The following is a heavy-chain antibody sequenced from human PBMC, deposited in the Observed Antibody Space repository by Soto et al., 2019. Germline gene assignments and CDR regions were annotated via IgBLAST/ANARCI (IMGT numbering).Heavy chain of an antibody. Sequence: ASVKVSCKASGYTFTSYDIYWVRQATGQGLEWMGWMNPNTGNSGYAQKFQGRVTMTSDTSISTAHMELSSLRSEDTAVYYCAILAETNGRHGRRAFQYYFDF. D-gene: IGHD3-10*01. CDR3: AILAETNGRHGRRAFQYYFDF. CDR1: GYTFTSYD. J-gene: IGHJ5*01. V-gene: IGHV1-8*01. CDR2: MNPNTGNS.